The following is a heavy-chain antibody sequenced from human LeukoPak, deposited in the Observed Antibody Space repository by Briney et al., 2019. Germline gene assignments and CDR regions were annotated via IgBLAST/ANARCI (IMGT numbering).Heavy chain of an antibody. J-gene: IGHJ1*01. V-gene: IGHV3-74*01. D-gene: IGHD3-22*01. CDR3: ARAPSEVGGYYPEYFRH. Sequence: TVGSLRLSCEASGFTFSRYWMHWVRQAPGKGLVWVSRIKSDGKTNYADSVKGRFTISRDNAKNTVSLQMDSLRAEDTGVYYCARAPSEVGGYYPEYFRHWGQGTLVTVSS. CDR1: GFTFSRYW. CDR2: IKSDGKT.